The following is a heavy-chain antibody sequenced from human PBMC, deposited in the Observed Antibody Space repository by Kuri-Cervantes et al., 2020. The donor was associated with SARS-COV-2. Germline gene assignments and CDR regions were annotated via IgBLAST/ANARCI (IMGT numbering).Heavy chain of an antibody. D-gene: IGHD4-11*01. CDR1: GGSISSHYW. CDR2: IDWDDDK. J-gene: IGHJ4*02. V-gene: IGHV2-70*11. Sequence: TLSLTCPVSGGSISSHYWSWIRQPPGKALEWLARIDWDDDKYYKTSLNTRLSSSKDTSKDQVVLTMTNMDPVDTATYYCVRIRAATVIADYWGQGTLVTVSS. CDR3: VRIRAATVIADY.